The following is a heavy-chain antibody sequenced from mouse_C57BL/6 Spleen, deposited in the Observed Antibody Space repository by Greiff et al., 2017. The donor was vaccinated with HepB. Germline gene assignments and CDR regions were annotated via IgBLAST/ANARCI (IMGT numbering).Heavy chain of an antibody. CDR3: ARVPYDYWYFDV. J-gene: IGHJ1*03. CDR2: INPSSGYT. V-gene: IGHV1-4*01. Sequence: VQLQQSGAELARPGASVKMSCKASGYTFTSYTMHWVKQRPGQGLEWIGYINPSSGYTKNNQKFKAKATLTADKSSSTAYMQLSSLTSEDSAVYYCARVPYDYWYFDVWGTGTTVTVSS. CDR1: GYTFTSYT. D-gene: IGHD2-12*01.